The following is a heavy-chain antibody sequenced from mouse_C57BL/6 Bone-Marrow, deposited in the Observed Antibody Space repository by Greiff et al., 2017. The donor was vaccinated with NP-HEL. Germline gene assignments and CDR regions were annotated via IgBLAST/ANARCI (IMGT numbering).Heavy chain of an antibody. V-gene: IGHV5-9*01. CDR3: ARPPYDYDAY. J-gene: IGHJ3*01. D-gene: IGHD2-4*01. Sequence: EVMLVESGGGLVKPGGSLKLSCAASGFTFSSYTMSWVRQTPEKRLEWVATISGGGGNTYYPDSVKGRFTISRDNAKNTLYLQMSSLRSEDTALYYCARPPYDYDAYWGQGTLVTVSA. CDR1: GFTFSSYT. CDR2: ISGGGGNT.